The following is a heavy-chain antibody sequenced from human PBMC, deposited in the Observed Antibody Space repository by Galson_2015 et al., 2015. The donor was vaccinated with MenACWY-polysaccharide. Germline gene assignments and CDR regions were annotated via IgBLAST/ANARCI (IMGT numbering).Heavy chain of an antibody. CDR3: ARRSLDNWYFDL. Sequence: ETLSLTCAVAHGSVSSSYWCWSRPSADRGLGYLGRIHATGSTAYNPSFRSRVAMSVDLPRNQLSLRLVSVTPSDTAIYYCARRSLDNWYFDLWGRGTLVIVSS. D-gene: IGHD1-1*01. CDR2: IHATGST. V-gene: IGHV4-4*07. J-gene: IGHJ2*01. CDR1: HGSVSSSY.